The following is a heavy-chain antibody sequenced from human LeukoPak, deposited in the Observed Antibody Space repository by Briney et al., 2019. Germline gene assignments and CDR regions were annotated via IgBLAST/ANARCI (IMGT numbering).Heavy chain of an antibody. CDR1: GGSISSYY. Sequence: SETLSLTCTVSGGSISSYYWSWIRQPPGKGLEWIGYIYYSGSTNYNPSLKSRVTMSVDTSKNQFSRKLSSVTAADTAVYYCAREVVLLWFGELYYYYMDVWGKGTTVTISS. CDR3: AREVVLLWFGELYYYYMDV. J-gene: IGHJ6*03. V-gene: IGHV4-59*12. D-gene: IGHD3-10*01. CDR2: IYYSGST.